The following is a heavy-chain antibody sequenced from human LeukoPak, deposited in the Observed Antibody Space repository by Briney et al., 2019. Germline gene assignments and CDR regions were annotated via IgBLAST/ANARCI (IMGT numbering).Heavy chain of an antibody. CDR1: GFTFSSYA. Sequence: GGSLRLSCAASGFTFSSYAMHWVRQAPGKGLEWVAVISYDGSNKYYADSVKGRFTISRDNSKNTLYLQMNSLRAEDTAVYYCARDRGSGWYFGAFDIWGQGTVVTVSS. D-gene: IGHD6-19*01. V-gene: IGHV3-30-3*01. CDR2: ISYDGSNK. J-gene: IGHJ3*02. CDR3: ARDRGSGWYFGAFDI.